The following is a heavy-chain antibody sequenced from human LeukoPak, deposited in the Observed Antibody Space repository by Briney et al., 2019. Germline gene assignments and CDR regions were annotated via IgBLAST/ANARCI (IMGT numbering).Heavy chain of an antibody. CDR1: GFTFSGSA. CDR3: TTNHYYYDSSGYLTPFDY. Sequence: GGSLRLSCAASGFTFSGSALHWVRQASGKGLEWVGRIRSKANSYATAYAASVKGRFTISRDDSKNTAYLQMNSLKTEDTAAYYCTTNHYYYDSSGYLTPFDYWGQGTLVTVSS. V-gene: IGHV3-73*01. D-gene: IGHD3-22*01. J-gene: IGHJ4*02. CDR2: IRSKANSYAT.